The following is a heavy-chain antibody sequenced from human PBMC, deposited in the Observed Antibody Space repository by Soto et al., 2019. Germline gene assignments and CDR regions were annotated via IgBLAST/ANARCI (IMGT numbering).Heavy chain of an antibody. J-gene: IGHJ3*02. CDR2: ISAYNGNT. V-gene: IGHV1-18*01. D-gene: IGHD6-19*01. CDR3: AREAGGSIAVAGTFAFDI. Sequence: GESLKISCKASGYTFTSYGISWVRQAPGQGLEWMGWISAYNGNTNYAQKLQGRVTMTTDTSTGTAYMELRSLRSDDTAVYYCAREAGGSIAVAGTFAFDIWGQGTMVTVSS. CDR1: GYTFTSYG.